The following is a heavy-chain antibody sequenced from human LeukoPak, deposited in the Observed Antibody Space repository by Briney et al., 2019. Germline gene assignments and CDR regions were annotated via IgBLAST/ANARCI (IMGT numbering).Heavy chain of an antibody. J-gene: IGHJ4*02. CDR1: GFTFSSYA. D-gene: IGHD6-13*01. CDR3: AKQPTYTDSSSPC. CDR2: ISGSGGST. V-gene: IGHV3-23*01. Sequence: GGSLRLSCAASGFTFSSYAMSWVRQAPGKGLEWVSAISGSGGSTYYADSVKGRFTISRDNSKNTLYLQMNSLRAEDSAVYYCAKQPTYTDSSSPCWGQGTLVTVSS.